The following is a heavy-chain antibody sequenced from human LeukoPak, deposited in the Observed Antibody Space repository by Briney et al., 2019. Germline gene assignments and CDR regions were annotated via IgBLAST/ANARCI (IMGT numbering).Heavy chain of an antibody. J-gene: IGHJ4*02. D-gene: IGHD6-19*01. CDR3: ARDREEYSSGWYSHSDY. Sequence: GRSLRLSCAASGFTFDDYAMHWVRQAPGKGLEWVSGISWNSGSIGYADSVKGRFTISRDNAKNSLYLQMNSLRAEDTAVYYCARDREEYSSGWYSHSDYWGQGTLVTVSS. CDR1: GFTFDDYA. V-gene: IGHV3-9*01. CDR2: ISWNSGSI.